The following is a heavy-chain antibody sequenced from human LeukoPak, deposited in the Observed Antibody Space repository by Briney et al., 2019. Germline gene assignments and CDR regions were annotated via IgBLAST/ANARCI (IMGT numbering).Heavy chain of an antibody. Sequence: SSVKVSCKASGGTFSSYAISWGRQAPRQGLEWMGGIIPIFGTANDAQKFQGRVTITADESTSTAYMELSSLRSEDTAVYYCARVSGVVSNYGFDYWGQGTLVTVSS. J-gene: IGHJ4*02. CDR3: ARVSGVVSNYGFDY. CDR2: IIPIFGTA. V-gene: IGHV1-69*01. D-gene: IGHD4-11*01. CDR1: GGTFSSYA.